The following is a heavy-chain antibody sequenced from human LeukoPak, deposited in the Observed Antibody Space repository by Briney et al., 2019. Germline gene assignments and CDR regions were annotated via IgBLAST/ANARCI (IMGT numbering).Heavy chain of an antibody. D-gene: IGHD2-15*01. Sequence: SETLSLTCTVSGGSISSYYWSWIRQPPGKGLEWIGYIYYSGSTNYNPSLKSRVTISVDTSKNQFSLKLSSVTAADTAVYYCARFTRVVAANYYYYYYMDVWGKGTTVTVSS. CDR3: ARFTRVVAANYYYYYYMDV. CDR2: IYYSGST. J-gene: IGHJ6*03. V-gene: IGHV4-59*01. CDR1: GGSISSYY.